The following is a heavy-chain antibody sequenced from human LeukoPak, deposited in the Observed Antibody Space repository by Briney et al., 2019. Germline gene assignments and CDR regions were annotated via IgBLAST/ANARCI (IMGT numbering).Heavy chain of an antibody. Sequence: GGSLRLSCAASGFTFSSYSMNWVRQAPGKGLEWVSSISSSSSYIYYADSVKGRFTISRDNAKNSPYLRMNSLRAEDTAVYYCARGPRKVISYYFDYWGQGTLVTVSS. CDR2: ISSSSSYI. CDR1: GFTFSSYS. J-gene: IGHJ4*02. V-gene: IGHV3-21*04. CDR3: ARGPRKVISYYFDY. D-gene: IGHD3-16*02.